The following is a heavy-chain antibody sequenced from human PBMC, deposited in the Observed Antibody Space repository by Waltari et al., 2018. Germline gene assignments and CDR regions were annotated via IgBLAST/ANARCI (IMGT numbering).Heavy chain of an antibody. CDR3: ATGHGVAASKFAFDI. D-gene: IGHD3-3*01. V-gene: IGHV1-69*04. Sequence: QVQLVQSGAEVKKPGSSVKVSCKASGGTFSSYAIRWVRQDPGQGLEWMGGIIPILGIANYAQKFQGRVTITADTSTDTAYMELSSLRSEDTAVYYCATGHGVAASKFAFDIWGQGTMVTVSS. J-gene: IGHJ3*02. CDR2: IIPILGIA. CDR1: GGTFSSYA.